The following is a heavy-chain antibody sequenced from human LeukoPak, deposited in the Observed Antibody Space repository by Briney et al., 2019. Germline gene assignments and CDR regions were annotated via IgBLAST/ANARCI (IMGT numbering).Heavy chain of an antibody. CDR3: ARAAYDFWSGSLHDAFDI. CDR1: GVSISSYY. Sequence: SETLSLTCTVSGVSISSYYWSWIRQPPGKGLEWIGYIYYSGSTNYNPSLKSRVTISVDTSKNQFSLKLSSVTAADTAVYYCARAAYDFWSGSLHDAFDIWGQGTMVTVSS. V-gene: IGHV4-59*01. CDR2: IYYSGST. J-gene: IGHJ3*02. D-gene: IGHD3-3*01.